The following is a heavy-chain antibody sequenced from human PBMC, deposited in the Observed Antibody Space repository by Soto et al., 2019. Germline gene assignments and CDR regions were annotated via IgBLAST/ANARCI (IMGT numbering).Heavy chain of an antibody. CDR2: IYYSGST. Sequence: SETLSLTCTVSGGSISSYYWSWIRQPPGKGLEWIGYIYYSGSTNYNPSLKSRVTISVDTSKNQFSLKLSSVTAADTAVYYCARGLYSGYDYEILGGYYYYYMDVCGKGTTVTVSS. CDR1: GGSISSYY. J-gene: IGHJ6*03. CDR3: ARGLYSGYDYEILGGYYYYYMDV. V-gene: IGHV4-59*01. D-gene: IGHD5-12*01.